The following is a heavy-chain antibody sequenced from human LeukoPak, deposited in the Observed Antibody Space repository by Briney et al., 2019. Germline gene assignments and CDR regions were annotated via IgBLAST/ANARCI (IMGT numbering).Heavy chain of an antibody. J-gene: IGHJ6*03. CDR2: INHSGST. CDR1: GGSFSGYY. Sequence: SETLSLTCAVYGGSFSGYYWSWIRQPPGKGLEWIGEINHSGSTNYNPSLKSRVTISVDTSKNQFSLKLSSVTAADTAVYYCARGRVSSSTWHSTYYYYSYMDVWGKGTTVTVSS. D-gene: IGHD4-11*01. V-gene: IGHV4-34*01. CDR3: ARGRVSSSTWHSTYYYYSYMDV.